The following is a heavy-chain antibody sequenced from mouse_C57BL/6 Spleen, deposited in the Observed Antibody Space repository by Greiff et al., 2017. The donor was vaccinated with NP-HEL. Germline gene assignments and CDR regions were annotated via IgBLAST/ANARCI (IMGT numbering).Heavy chain of an antibody. CDR2: ISSGGSYT. V-gene: IGHV5-6*01. CDR1: GFTFSSYG. J-gene: IGHJ2*01. D-gene: IGHD1-1*01. Sequence: EVKLMESGGDLVKPGGSLKLSCAASGFTFSSYGMSWVRQTPDKRLEWVATISSGGSYTYYPDSVKGRFTISRDNAKNTLYLQMSSLKSEDTAMYYCARQIYGDYWGQGTTLTVSS. CDR3: ARQIYGDY.